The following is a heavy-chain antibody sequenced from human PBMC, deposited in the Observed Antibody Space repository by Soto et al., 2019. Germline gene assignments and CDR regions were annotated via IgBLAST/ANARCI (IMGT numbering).Heavy chain of an antibody. Sequence: QVQLVESGGGVVQPGRSLRLSCAASGFTFSSYGMHWVRQAPGKGLEWVAVISYDGSNKYYADSVKGRFTISRDNSKNTLYLQMNSLRAEDTAVYYCAKDRGGPIDYWGQRTLVTVSS. CDR2: ISYDGSNK. CDR1: GFTFSSYG. J-gene: IGHJ4*02. V-gene: IGHV3-30*18. D-gene: IGHD3-10*01. CDR3: AKDRGGPIDY.